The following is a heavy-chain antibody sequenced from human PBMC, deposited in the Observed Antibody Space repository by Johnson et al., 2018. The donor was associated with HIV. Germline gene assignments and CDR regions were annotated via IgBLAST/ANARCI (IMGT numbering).Heavy chain of an antibody. V-gene: IGHV3-30*18. CDR1: GFTFDDYA. D-gene: IGHD1-7*01. CDR3: AKGLVTGTTFDAFDI. CDR2: ISYDGSKK. J-gene: IGHJ3*02. Sequence: QVQLVESGGGLVQPGRSLRLTCVGSGFTFDDYAMHWVRQAPGTGLEWVAVISYDGSKKNYADSVKGRFTISRDNSKNTLYLQMNSLRAEDTAVNYCAKGLVTGTTFDAFDIWGQGTMVTVSS.